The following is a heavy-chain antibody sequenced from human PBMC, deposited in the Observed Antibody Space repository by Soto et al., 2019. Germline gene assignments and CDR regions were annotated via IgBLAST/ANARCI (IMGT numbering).Heavy chain of an antibody. V-gene: IGHV3-7*01. D-gene: IGHD2-15*01. J-gene: IGHJ4*02. Sequence: EVQLVESGGGLVQPGGSLRLSCVASGFTFSTYWMSWVRQAPGKGLEWVANIKQDGSEKYYVDSVKGRFTMSRDNAKNSLYLQMNSLRAEDTDVYYCARNLIYCSGASCLAFYFDYWGQGALVTVSS. CDR3: ARNLIYCSGASCLAFYFDY. CDR2: IKQDGSEK. CDR1: GFTFSTYW.